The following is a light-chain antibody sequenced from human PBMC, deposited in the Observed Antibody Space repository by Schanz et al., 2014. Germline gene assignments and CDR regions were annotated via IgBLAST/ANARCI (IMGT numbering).Light chain of an antibody. CDR1: SSDVGGYNY. V-gene: IGLV2-8*01. CDR2: EVT. J-gene: IGLJ3*02. CDR3: SSYAGNNIWV. Sequence: QSALTQPPSASGSLGQSVTISCTGTSSDVGGYNYVSWYQQHPGKAPKLMIYEVTKRPSGVPDRFSGSKSGNTASLTVSGXXXXDEADYYCSSYAGNNIWVFGGGTKLTVL.